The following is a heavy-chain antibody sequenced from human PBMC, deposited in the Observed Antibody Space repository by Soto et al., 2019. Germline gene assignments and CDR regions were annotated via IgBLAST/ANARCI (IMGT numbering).Heavy chain of an antibody. CDR3: ARAIARDYGDF. CDR2: VSAYSGNT. J-gene: IGHJ4*02. CDR1: GYTFTNYG. Sequence: QVQLVQSGAEVKKPGASVKVSCKASGYTFTNYGISWVRQAPGQGLEWMGWVSAYSGNTKFAQKLQGRVTMTIDTAPSTAYMELRRLRSDDTAVYYCARAIARDYGDFWGQGSLVTVSS. V-gene: IGHV1-18*01. D-gene: IGHD2-21*01.